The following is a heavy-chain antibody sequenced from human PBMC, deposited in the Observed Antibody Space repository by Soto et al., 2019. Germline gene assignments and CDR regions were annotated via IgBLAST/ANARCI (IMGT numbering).Heavy chain of an antibody. D-gene: IGHD6-6*01. CDR2: IYHSGST. Sequence: SDTLSHTCAVSVGSISSSNWWRWVRQPPGKGLEWIGEIYHSGSTNYNPSLKSRVTISVDKSKNQFSLKLSSVTAADTAVYYCAGSSSSSGFGFYYGMDVWGQGTTVTVSS. V-gene: IGHV4-4*02. CDR1: VGSISSSNW. J-gene: IGHJ6*02. CDR3: AGSSSSSGFGFYYGMDV.